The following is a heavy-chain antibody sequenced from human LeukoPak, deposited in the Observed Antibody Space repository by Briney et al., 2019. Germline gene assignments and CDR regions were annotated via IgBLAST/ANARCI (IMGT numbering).Heavy chain of an antibody. D-gene: IGHD6-13*01. CDR3: ARVIAAAFDAFDI. CDR1: GGSFSGYY. J-gene: IGHJ3*02. CDR2: INHSGST. Sequence: SETLSLTCAVYGGSFSGYYWSWIRQPPGKGLEWIEEINHSGSTNYNPSLKSRVTISVDTSKNQFSLKLSSVTAADTAVYYCARVIAAAFDAFDIWGQGTMVTVSS. V-gene: IGHV4-34*01.